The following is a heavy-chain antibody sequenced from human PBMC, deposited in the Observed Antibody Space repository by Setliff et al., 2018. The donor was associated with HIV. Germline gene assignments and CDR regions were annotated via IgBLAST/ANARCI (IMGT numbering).Heavy chain of an antibody. CDR3: AKAWGGGYPSFESALMFDV. V-gene: IGHV3-23*01. Sequence: GGSLRLSCAASGFTFSSYAMSWVRQAPGKGLEWVSATTSNGRTTDYAESVRGRFILSRDNSRNTLYLHMTSLRAEDTAIYYCAKAWGGGYPSFESALMFDVWGQGTLVTVS. CDR1: GFTFSSYA. J-gene: IGHJ4*02. CDR2: TTSNGRTT. D-gene: IGHD3-22*01.